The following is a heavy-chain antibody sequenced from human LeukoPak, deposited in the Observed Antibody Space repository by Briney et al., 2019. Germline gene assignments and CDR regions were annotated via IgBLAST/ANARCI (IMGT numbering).Heavy chain of an antibody. CDR1: GASVSSASY. CDR3: ARSRAFNSGAFDP. CDR2: IYNGVNT. V-gene: IGHV4-61*01. D-gene: IGHD1-26*01. J-gene: IGHJ5*02. Sequence: ASETLSLTCTVSGASVSSASYWTWIRQPPGKGVEWIAHIYNGVNTNYNPSLKSRVTISVDTSEDQFYLGLNSVTAADTAVYYCARSRAFNSGAFDPWGQGRLVTVSS.